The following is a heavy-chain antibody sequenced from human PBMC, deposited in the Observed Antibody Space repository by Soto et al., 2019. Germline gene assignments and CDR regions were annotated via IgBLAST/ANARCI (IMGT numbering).Heavy chain of an antibody. Sequence: SETLSLTCAVSSGSISSSNWWSWVRQPPGKGLDWIGEIYHSGSTNYNPSLKSRVTISVDKSKNLFSLKLSSVTAADTALYYCARDERYCSGGSCYHAFDIWGQGTMVTVSS. CDR1: SGSISSSNW. J-gene: IGHJ3*02. D-gene: IGHD2-15*01. CDR3: ARDERYCSGGSCYHAFDI. V-gene: IGHV4-4*02. CDR2: IYHSGST.